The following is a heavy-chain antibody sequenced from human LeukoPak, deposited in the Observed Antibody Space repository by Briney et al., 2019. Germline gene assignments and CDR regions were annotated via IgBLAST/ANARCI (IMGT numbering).Heavy chain of an antibody. CDR3: ARGVFPPRGAVTTFLDY. CDR1: GGSFSGYY. CDR2: INHSGST. V-gene: IGHV4-34*01. Sequence: ASETLSLTCAVYGGSFSGYYWSWIRQPPGKGLEWIGEINHSGSTNYNPSLKSRVTISVDTSKNQFSLKLSSVTAADTAVYYCARGVFPPRGAVTTFLDYWGQGTLVTVSS. J-gene: IGHJ4*02. D-gene: IGHD4-17*01.